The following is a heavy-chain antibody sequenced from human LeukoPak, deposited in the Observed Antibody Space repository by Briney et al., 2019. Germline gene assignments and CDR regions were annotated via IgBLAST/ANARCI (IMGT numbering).Heavy chain of an antibody. CDR3: AKDPHYSGSYSVFDY. J-gene: IGHJ4*02. CDR2: ISGSGGST. D-gene: IGHD1-26*01. Sequence: GGSLRLSCAASGFTFSSYAMSWVRQAPGKGLEWVSAISGSGGSTYYADSVKGRFTISRDNSKNTLYLQMNSLRAEDTAVYYCAKDPHYSGSYSVFDYWGQGTLVTVSS. CDR1: GFTFSSYA. V-gene: IGHV3-23*01.